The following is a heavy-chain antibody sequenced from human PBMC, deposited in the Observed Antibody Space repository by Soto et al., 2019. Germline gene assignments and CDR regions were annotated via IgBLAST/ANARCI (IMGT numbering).Heavy chain of an antibody. CDR3: ATEFGQGPYYYYGMDV. D-gene: IGHD3-10*01. Sequence: QVQLVESGGYVVQPGRSLRLSCAASGFTFRSYGMHWVRQAPGKELEWVAVMSYDGSNQDYADSVKGRFTISRDNSKNTLFLQMSSLRAEDSGVYYCATEFGQGPYYYYGMDVWGPGTTVTVSS. CDR2: MSYDGSNQ. J-gene: IGHJ6*02. CDR1: GFTFRSYG. V-gene: IGHV3-30*03.